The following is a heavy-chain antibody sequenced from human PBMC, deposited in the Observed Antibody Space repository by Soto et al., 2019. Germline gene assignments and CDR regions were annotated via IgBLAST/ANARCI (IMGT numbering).Heavy chain of an antibody. V-gene: IGHV1-18*01. J-gene: IGHJ4*02. Sequence: QVQLVQSGGEVKKPGASVKVSCKASGYTFTTYGISWVRPAPGQGLEWMGWISAYNGHTNYAQKLPDRVTMTTDTSTNTAYMELRSLRSDATAVYYCARDPSSSGWYLDYWGQGTLVTVSS. CDR3: ARDPSSSGWYLDY. CDR2: ISAYNGHT. CDR1: GYTFTTYG. D-gene: IGHD6-19*01.